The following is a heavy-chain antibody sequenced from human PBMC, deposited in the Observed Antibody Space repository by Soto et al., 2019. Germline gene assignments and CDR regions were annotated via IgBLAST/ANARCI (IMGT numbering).Heavy chain of an antibody. CDR2: ISGSGTST. V-gene: IGHV3-23*01. D-gene: IGHD2-15*01. CDR3: AKSHAARYYFDY. Sequence: EVQLLESGGGLVQPGGSPRLSCAASGFTFSSYAMSWVRQAPGKGLEWVSAISGSGTSTYYTDSVKGRFTISRDNSRNTLYLQMNSLRAEDTAVYYCAKSHAARYYFDYWGQGTLVTVSS. J-gene: IGHJ4*02. CDR1: GFTFSSYA.